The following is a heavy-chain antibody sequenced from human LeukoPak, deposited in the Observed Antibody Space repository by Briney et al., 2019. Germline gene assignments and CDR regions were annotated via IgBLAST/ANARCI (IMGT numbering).Heavy chain of an antibody. J-gene: IGHJ4*02. D-gene: IGHD1-26*01. Sequence: PSETPSLTCTVSGGSISDYYWTWIRQPAGKGLEWIGRIYSSGSTNYNPSLKSRVTMSVDTSKNQFSLKLTSVTAADTAVYYCAREPNYSGSYLPDYWGQGTLVTVSS. V-gene: IGHV4-4*07. CDR2: IYSSGST. CDR3: AREPNYSGSYLPDY. CDR1: GGSISDYY.